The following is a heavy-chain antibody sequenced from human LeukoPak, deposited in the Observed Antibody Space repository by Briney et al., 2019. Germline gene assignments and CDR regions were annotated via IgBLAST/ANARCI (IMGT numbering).Heavy chain of an antibody. CDR3: ARRMMYGDLDY. Sequence: PSETLSLTCAVYGGSFSGYYWSWIRQPPGKGLEWIGEINHSGSTNYNPSLKSRVTISVDTSKNQFSLKLSSVTAADTAVYYCARRMMYGDLDYWGQGTLVTVSS. CDR2: INHSGST. D-gene: IGHD2-8*01. CDR1: GGSFSGYY. V-gene: IGHV4-34*01. J-gene: IGHJ4*02.